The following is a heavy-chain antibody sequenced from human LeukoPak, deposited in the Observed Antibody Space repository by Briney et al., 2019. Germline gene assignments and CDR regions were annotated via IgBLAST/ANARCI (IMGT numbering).Heavy chain of an antibody. CDR1: GFTFSSYA. V-gene: IGHV3-30-3*01. D-gene: IGHD5-12*01. J-gene: IGHJ4*02. CDR2: ISYDGSNK. Sequence: PGGSLRLSCAASGFTFSSYAMHWVRQAPGKGLEWVAVISYDGSNKYYADSVKGRFTISRVNSKNTLYLQMNSLRAEDTAVYYCARGGGYSGYCFDYWGQGTLVTVSS. CDR3: ARGGGYSGYCFDY.